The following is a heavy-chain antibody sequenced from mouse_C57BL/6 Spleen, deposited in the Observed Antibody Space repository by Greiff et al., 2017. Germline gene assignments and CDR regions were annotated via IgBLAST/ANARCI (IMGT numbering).Heavy chain of an antibody. CDR2: INSDGGST. V-gene: IGHV5-2*03. CDR3: ARQVLTGHGYFDV. Sequence: EVKVEESGGGLVQPGESLKLSCESNEYEFPSHDMSWVRKTPEKRLELVAAINSDGGSTYYPDTMERRFIISRDNTKKTLYLQMSSLRSEDTALYYCARQVLTGHGYFDVWGTGTTVTVSS. J-gene: IGHJ1*03. D-gene: IGHD4-1*01. CDR1: EYEFPSHD.